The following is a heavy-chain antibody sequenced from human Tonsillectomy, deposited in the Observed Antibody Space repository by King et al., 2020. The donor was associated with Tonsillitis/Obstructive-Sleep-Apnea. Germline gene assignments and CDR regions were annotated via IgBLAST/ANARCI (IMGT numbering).Heavy chain of an antibody. V-gene: IGHV3-7*03. CDR3: ARDQAWGWYFDL. CDR2: IKQDGSEK. J-gene: IGHJ2*01. CDR1: GFTFSNYW. D-gene: IGHD7-27*01. Sequence: VQLVESGGGLVQPGGSLRLSCAASGFTFSNYWVYWVRQAPGKGLEWVANIKQDGSEKYYVDSVKGRFTISRDNAKNSLYLQMNSLRAEDTAVYYCARDQAWGWYFDLWGRGTLVTVSS.